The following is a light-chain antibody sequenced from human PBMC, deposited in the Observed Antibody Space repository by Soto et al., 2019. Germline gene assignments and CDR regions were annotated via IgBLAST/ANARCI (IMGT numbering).Light chain of an antibody. CDR1: SSDVGGYNY. J-gene: IGLJ2*01. CDR3: SSYTSSSLV. V-gene: IGLV2-14*01. CDR2: DVS. Sequence: QSALTQPAPVSGSPGQSITISCTGTSSDVGGYNYVSWYQQHPGKAPKLMIYDVSNRPSGVSNRFSGSKSGNTASLTISGLQAEDEADYYCSSYTSSSLVFGGGTKVTVL.